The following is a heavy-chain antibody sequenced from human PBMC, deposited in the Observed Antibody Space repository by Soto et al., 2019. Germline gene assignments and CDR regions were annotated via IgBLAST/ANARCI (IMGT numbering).Heavy chain of an antibody. V-gene: IGHV1-46*01. CDR2: INPSGGST. CDR1: GYTFTSYY. CDR3: ARERSSLNWFDP. D-gene: IGHD2-2*01. J-gene: IGHJ5*02. Sequence: ASVKVSCKASGYTFTSYYMHWVRQAPGQGLEWMGIINPSGGSTSYAQKFQGRVTMTRDTSTRTVYMELSSLRSEDTAVYYCARERSSLNWFDPWGQGTLVTVSS.